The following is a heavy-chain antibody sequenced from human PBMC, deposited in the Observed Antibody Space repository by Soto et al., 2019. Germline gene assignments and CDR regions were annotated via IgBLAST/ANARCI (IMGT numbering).Heavy chain of an antibody. CDR3: ARDRHNIVLMVHADYYGMDV. V-gene: IGHV1-2*02. D-gene: IGHD2-8*01. CDR1: GYPFTGYY. CDR2: INPNSGGT. J-gene: IGHJ6*02. Sequence: GGSVKVSCKASGYPFTGYYMHFVRQAPGQGLEWMGWINPNSGGTNYAQKFQGRVTMTRDTSISTAYMELSRLRSDDTAVYYCARDRHNIVLMVHADYYGMDVWGQGTTVTVSS.